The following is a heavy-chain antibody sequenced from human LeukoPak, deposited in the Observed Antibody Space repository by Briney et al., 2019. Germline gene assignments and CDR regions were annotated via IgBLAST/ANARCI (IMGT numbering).Heavy chain of an antibody. J-gene: IGHJ6*02. D-gene: IGHD2/OR15-2a*01. CDR3: ARDKALTTSYGMDV. V-gene: IGHV1-3*04. CDR1: GYTFTNYA. Sequence: ASVKVSCKASGYTFTNYAIHWVRQAPGQGLEWMGWINTDNGNRKYAQTFQGRVTITSDTSANTVNMELTSLRSEDTAVYFCARDKALTTSYGMDVWGQGTTVTVSS. CDR2: INTDNGNR.